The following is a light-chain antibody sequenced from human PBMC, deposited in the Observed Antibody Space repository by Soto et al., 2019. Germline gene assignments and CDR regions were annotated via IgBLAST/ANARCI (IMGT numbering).Light chain of an antibody. CDR2: GAS. J-gene: IGKJ1*01. CDR1: QRIAGGY. CDR3: HQYVDSPRT. Sequence: EIVLTQSPGTLSLSPGERATLSCWACQRIAGGYLAWYQHKPGQAPRLLFYGASNRATGIPDRFRGSGSGTDFALTISRLEPEDFAVYYCHQYVDSPRTFGQGTKVDIK. V-gene: IGKV3-20*01.